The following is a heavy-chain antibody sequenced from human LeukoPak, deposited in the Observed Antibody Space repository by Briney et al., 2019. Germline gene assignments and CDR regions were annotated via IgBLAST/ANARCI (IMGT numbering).Heavy chain of an antibody. J-gene: IGHJ4*02. Sequence: ASVKVSCKASGYTFTSYAMHWVRQAPGQRLEWMGWINAGNGNTKYSQKFQGRVTITRDTSASTAYMELSSLRSEDTAVYYCARVGVFRNYSDYWGQGTLVTVSS. V-gene: IGHV1-3*01. D-gene: IGHD3-16*01. CDR2: INAGNGNT. CDR3: ARVGVFRNYSDY. CDR1: GYTFTSYA.